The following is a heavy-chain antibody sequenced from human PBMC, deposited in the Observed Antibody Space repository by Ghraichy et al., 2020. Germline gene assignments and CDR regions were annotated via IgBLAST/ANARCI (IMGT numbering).Heavy chain of an antibody. V-gene: IGHV4-31*03. Sequence: SQTLSLTCTVSGGSISSGGYYWSWIRQHPGKGLEWIGYIYYSGSTYYNPSLKSRVTISVDTSKNQFSLKLSSVTAADTAVYYCARESRNGSGSYMLGMDVWGQGTTVTVSS. D-gene: IGHD3-10*01. CDR1: GGSISSGGYY. J-gene: IGHJ6*02. CDR3: ARESRNGSGSYMLGMDV. CDR2: IYYSGST.